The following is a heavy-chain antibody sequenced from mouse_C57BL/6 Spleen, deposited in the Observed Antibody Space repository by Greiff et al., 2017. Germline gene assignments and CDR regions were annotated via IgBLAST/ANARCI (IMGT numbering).Heavy chain of an antibody. J-gene: IGHJ4*01. CDR3: ARYPSHYGNYDYYAMDY. CDR2: IRNKANGYTT. V-gene: IGHV7-3*01. Sequence: EVHLVESGGGLVQPGGSLSLSCAASGFTFTDYYMSWVRQPPGKALEWLGFIRNKANGYTTEYSASVKGRFTISRDNSQSILYLQMNALRAEDSATYYCARYPSHYGNYDYYAMDYWGQGTSVTVSS. D-gene: IGHD2-1*01. CDR1: GFTFTDYY.